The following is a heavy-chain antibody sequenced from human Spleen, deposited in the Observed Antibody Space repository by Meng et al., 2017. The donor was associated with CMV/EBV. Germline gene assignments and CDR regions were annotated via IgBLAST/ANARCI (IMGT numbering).Heavy chain of an antibody. Sequence: GESLKISCAVSGFSVSSYGMHWVRQAPGKGLEWVAFLPYDETDKYYAESVKGRFTISRDNFRNTLYLQMNSLRPEDAAAYYCAKDQNWARDYWGQGTLVTVSS. D-gene: IGHD7-27*01. CDR3: AKDQNWARDY. CDR2: LPYDETDK. CDR1: GFSVSSYG. V-gene: IGHV3-30*02. J-gene: IGHJ4*02.